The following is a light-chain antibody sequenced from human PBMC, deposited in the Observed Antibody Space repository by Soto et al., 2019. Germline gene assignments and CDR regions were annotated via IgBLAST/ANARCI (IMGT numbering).Light chain of an antibody. V-gene: IGKV1-6*01. CDR3: LQDINYPWT. Sequence: ALPNTQSPSPPSASLGDRVTLSFRASQGIGNALGRYQQKPGKPPKVLIYGASNLQSGVPPRFSGSGSGTDFTLAISSLQPEDSATYYCLQDINYPWTFGQGTKVDIK. J-gene: IGKJ1*01. CDR2: GAS. CDR1: QGIGNA.